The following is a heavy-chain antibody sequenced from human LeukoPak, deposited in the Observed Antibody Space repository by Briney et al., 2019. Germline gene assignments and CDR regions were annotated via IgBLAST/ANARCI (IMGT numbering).Heavy chain of an antibody. Sequence: PGGSLRLSCAASGFTFSSYGMHWVRQAPGKGLEWVAFIRYDGSNKYSADSVKGRFTISRDNSKNTLYLQMNSLRAEDTAVYYCAKATRGITIFGVVTDGYCFDYWGQGTLVTVSS. CDR3: AKATRGITIFGVVTDGYCFDY. CDR2: IRYDGSNK. D-gene: IGHD3-3*01. J-gene: IGHJ4*02. CDR1: GFTFSSYG. V-gene: IGHV3-30*02.